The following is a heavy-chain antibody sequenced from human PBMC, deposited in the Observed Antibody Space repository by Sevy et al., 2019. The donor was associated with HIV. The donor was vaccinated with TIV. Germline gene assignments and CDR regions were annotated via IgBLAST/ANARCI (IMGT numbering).Heavy chain of an antibody. D-gene: IGHD4-17*01. V-gene: IGHV3-15*01. CDR1: AFTFSKAW. J-gene: IGHJ4*02. CDR3: TTEADYGDYAFDY. Sequence: GGSLRLSCGSSAFTFSKAWISWVRQAPGKGLEWVGRIKSKTDGGTTDYAAPVKGRFTISRDDSKNTLYLQMNSLKTEDTAVYYCTTEADYGDYAFDYWGQGTLVTVSS. CDR2: IKSKTDGGTT.